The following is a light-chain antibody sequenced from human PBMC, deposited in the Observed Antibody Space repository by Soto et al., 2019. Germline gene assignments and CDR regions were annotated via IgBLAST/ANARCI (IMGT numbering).Light chain of an antibody. CDR2: GSD. V-gene: IGLV1-40*01. J-gene: IGLJ1*01. Sequence: QSVLTQLPSVPGAPGQTVTISCTGSGSNIGAGYGVQWYQQLPGTAPRLLIYGSDDRPSGVPDRFSASVSGNSASLAITGLQTEDEAVYYCQSYDSNLSEVFGPGTKVTVL. CDR3: QSYDSNLSEV. CDR1: GSNIGAGYG.